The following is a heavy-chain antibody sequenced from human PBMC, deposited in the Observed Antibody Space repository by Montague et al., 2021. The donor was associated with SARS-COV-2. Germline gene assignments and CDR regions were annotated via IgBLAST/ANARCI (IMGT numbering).Heavy chain of an antibody. CDR3: ARLGDGVVPSPILGAGPYYSYYYMDV. D-gene: IGHD2-2*02. Sequence: SETLSLTCAVHGGSFSTYSWNWIRQPPGKGLEWIGEIHHGGGTNYNPSLKSRVTTSADTSKNQFSLRLTSVAAADTAVYYCARLGDGVVPSPILGAGPYYSYYYMDVWGKGTTVTVSS. CDR2: IHHGGGT. J-gene: IGHJ6*03. CDR1: GGSFSTYS. V-gene: IGHV4-34*01.